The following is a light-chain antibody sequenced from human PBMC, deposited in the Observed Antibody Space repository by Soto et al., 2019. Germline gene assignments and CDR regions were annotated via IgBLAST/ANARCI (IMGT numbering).Light chain of an antibody. CDR1: QGITSY. CDR3: QQLNDYPIT. Sequence: GDRLTLTCRASQGITSYLAWYQQKPGKAPELLIYGASTLQSGVPSRFSGSGSGTDFTLTISSLQPEDFATYYCQQLNDYPITFGQGTRLEIK. J-gene: IGKJ5*01. CDR2: GAS. V-gene: IGKV1-9*01.